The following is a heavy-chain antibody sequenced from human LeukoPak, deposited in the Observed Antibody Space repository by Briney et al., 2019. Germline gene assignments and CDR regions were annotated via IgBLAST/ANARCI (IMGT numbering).Heavy chain of an antibody. CDR1: GFTVSSNY. V-gene: IGHV3-53*01. J-gene: IGHJ4*02. CDR2: IYSGGST. Sequence: GGSLRLSCAASGFTVSSNYMSWVRQAPGKGLEWVSIIYSGGSTFYADSVKGRFTISRDNSKNTLYLQMNSLRAEDTAVYYCARDERSIQFNFWGQGTLVTVSS. D-gene: IGHD5-24*01. CDR3: ARDERSIQFNF.